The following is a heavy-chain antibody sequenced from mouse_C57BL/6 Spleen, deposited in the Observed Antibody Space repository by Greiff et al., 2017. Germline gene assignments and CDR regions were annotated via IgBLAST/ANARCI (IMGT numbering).Heavy chain of an antibody. CDR1: GYTFTSYW. CDR2: IYPGSGST. Sequence: QVQLQQPGAELVKPGASVKMSCKASGYTFTSYWITWVKQRPGQGLEWIGDIYPGSGSTNYNEKFKSKATLTVDTSSSTAYMQLSSLTSEDSAVYYCAREFDYDDAMDYWGQGTSVTDSS. D-gene: IGHD2-4*01. V-gene: IGHV1-55*01. J-gene: IGHJ4*01. CDR3: AREFDYDDAMDY.